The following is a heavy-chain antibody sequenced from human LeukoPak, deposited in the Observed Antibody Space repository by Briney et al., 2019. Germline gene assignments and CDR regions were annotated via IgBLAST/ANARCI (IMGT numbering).Heavy chain of an antibody. CDR2: IIPIFGTA. CDR3: AFCMLGGYDSSGYYYDWFDP. Sequence: SVKVSCKASGGTFSSYAISWVRQAPGQGLEWMGGIIPIFGTANYAQKFQGRVTITTDESTSTAYMELSSLRSEDTAVYYCAFCMLGGYDSSGYYYDWFDPWGQGTLVTVSS. V-gene: IGHV1-69*05. CDR1: GGTFSSYA. D-gene: IGHD3-22*01. J-gene: IGHJ5*02.